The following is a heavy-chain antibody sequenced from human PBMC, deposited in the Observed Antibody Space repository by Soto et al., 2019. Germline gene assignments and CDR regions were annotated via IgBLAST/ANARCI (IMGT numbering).Heavy chain of an antibody. D-gene: IGHD3-22*01. CDR1: GFSLSTSGVG. CDR2: IYWDDAK. J-gene: IGHJ5*02. V-gene: IGHV2-5*02. Sequence: QITLKESGPTLVKPTQTLTLTCTFSGFSLSTSGVGVGWIRQPPGKALEWLALIYWDDAKRYSPSLKSRLTITKDTSKNQVVLTMTNMDPVDTATYYCALRYYYDSSGSWFDPWGQGTLVTVSS. CDR3: ALRYYYDSSGSWFDP.